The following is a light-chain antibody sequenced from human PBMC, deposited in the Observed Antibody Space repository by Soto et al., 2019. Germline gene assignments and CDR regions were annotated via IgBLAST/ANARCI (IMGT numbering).Light chain of an antibody. V-gene: IGLV4-69*01. CDR1: SGHSSDA. Sequence: QLVLTQSPSASASLGASVTLTCTLSSGHSSDAIALHQQQPEKGPRYLMKLNSDGSHSKGDGIPDRFSGSSSGAERYLTIASLQSEDEADYYCQTWGSGIWVFGGGTKLTVL. CDR3: QTWGSGIWV. CDR2: LNSDGSH. J-gene: IGLJ3*02.